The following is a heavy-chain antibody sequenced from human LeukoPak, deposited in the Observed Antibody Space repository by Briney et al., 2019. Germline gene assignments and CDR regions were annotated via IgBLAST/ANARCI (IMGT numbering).Heavy chain of an antibody. Sequence: GGSLRLSCAASGFTFSSYWMSWVRQAPGKGLEWVANIKQDGSEKYYVDSVKGRFTISRDNAKNSLYLQMNSLRAEDTAVYYCARVLDRPYSSSWYGDYYYVMDVWGQGTTVTVSS. CDR3: ARVLDRPYSSSWYGDYYYVMDV. D-gene: IGHD6-13*01. J-gene: IGHJ6*02. CDR1: GFTFSSYW. CDR2: IKQDGSEK. V-gene: IGHV3-7*01.